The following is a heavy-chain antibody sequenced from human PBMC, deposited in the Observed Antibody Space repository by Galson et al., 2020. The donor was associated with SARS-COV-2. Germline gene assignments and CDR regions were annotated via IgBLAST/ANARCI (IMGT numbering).Heavy chain of an antibody. V-gene: IGHV4-39*07. CDR2: IHYSGST. CDR3: GRVLATVTTTGHGKYYFDY. CDR1: GGSISSSSYY. Sequence: ASETLSLTCTVSGGSISSSSYYWGWIRQPPGKGLEWIGSIHYSGSTYYNPSLKSRVTISVDTSKNQFSLKLSSVTAADTAVYYCGRVLATVTTTGHGKYYFDYWGQGTLVTVSS. D-gene: IGHD4-17*01. J-gene: IGHJ4*02.